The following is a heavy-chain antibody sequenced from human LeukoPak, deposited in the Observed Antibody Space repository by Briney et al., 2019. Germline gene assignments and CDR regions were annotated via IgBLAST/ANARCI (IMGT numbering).Heavy chain of an antibody. CDR3: ARGPNTGGGDY. Sequence: ASVKVSCKPSGYTLTYYYIHWVRQAPGQGFEWMGWINPNSGGTNYAQMFQGRVTMTSDTSISTVYMELSGLRYDDTAVYYCARGPNTGGGDYWGQGTLVTVSS. D-gene: IGHD1-1*01. J-gene: IGHJ4*02. V-gene: IGHV1-2*02. CDR2: INPNSGGT. CDR1: GYTLTYYY.